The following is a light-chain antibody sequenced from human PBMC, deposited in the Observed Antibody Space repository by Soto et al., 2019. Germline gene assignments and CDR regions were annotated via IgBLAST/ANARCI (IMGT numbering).Light chain of an antibody. CDR3: QQYNSYSPT. CDR1: QSISVW. CDR2: KAS. V-gene: IGKV1-5*03. Sequence: DIQMTQSPSTLSASVGDRVTITCRASQSISVWLAWYQQKAGKAPNLLIYKASRLESGVPSRFSGSGSETEFTLTISGLQPGDSATYYCQQYNSYSPTFGQGTKG. J-gene: IGKJ1*01.